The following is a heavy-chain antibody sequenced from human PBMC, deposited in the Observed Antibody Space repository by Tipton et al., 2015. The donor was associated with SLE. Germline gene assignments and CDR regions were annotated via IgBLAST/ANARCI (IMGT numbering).Heavy chain of an antibody. Sequence: SLRLSCAASGFTFDDYAMHWVRQAPGKGLEWVSGISWNSGSIGYADSVKGRFTISRDNAKSSLYLQMNSLRAEDTAVYYCARDRIAAAGYFDSWGQGTLVTVSS. V-gene: IGHV3-9*01. CDR2: ISWNSGSI. D-gene: IGHD6-13*01. CDR3: ARDRIAAAGYFDS. J-gene: IGHJ4*02. CDR1: GFTFDDYA.